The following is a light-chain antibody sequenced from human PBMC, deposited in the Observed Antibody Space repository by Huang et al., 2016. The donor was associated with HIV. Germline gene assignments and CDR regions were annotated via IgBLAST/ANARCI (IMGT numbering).Light chain of an antibody. Sequence: DVEMTQSPLFLPVTLGQPASISCRSSQSLVSSDGNTYLTWFQQRPGQSPRRLIYKVSNRDSGVPDRFSGSGSGTDCTLKISRVEAEDLGVYYCMQGTHWPPYTFGQGTKLEIK. J-gene: IGKJ2*01. CDR2: KVS. V-gene: IGKV2-30*01. CDR1: QSLVSSDGNTY. CDR3: MQGTHWPPYT.